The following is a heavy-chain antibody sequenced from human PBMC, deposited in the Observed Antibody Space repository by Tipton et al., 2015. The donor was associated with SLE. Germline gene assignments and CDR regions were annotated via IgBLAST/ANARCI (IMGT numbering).Heavy chain of an antibody. CDR1: GGSFSGYY. Sequence: TLSLTCAVYGGSFSGYYWSWIRQPPGKGLEWIGEINHSGSTNYNPSLKSRVTISVDTSKNQFSLKLSSVTAADTAVYYCARESSGWYFDLWGRGTLVTVSS. D-gene: IGHD6-19*01. CDR2: INHSGST. J-gene: IGHJ2*01. V-gene: IGHV4-34*01. CDR3: ARESSGWYFDL.